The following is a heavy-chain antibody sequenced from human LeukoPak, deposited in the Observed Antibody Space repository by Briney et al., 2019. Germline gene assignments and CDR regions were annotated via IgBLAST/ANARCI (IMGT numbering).Heavy chain of an antibody. CDR1: GFTFSSYA. D-gene: IGHD2-2*01. V-gene: IGHV3-30*01. CDR2: IRFDGTNK. J-gene: IGHJ5*02. Sequence: PGRSLRLSCAASGFTFSSYAMHWVRQAPGKGLDWVTFIRFDGTNKFDADSVKGRFTVSRDNSKTTLYLQMTTLTTEDTALYYCATDPAPWAVVPAVIHAWGQGTLVTVST. CDR3: ATDPAPWAVVPAVIHA.